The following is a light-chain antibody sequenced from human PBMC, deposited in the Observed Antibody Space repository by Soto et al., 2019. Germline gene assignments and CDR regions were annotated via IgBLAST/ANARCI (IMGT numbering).Light chain of an antibody. CDR1: QSITIY. Sequence: DIQMTQSPSSLSASVGDKVTITCRTSQSITIYVNWYHHKPGIAPKLLIYGATTLQSGVPSRFRGSGSGTDFTLTISSLQPEDFGIYYCQQSYSIPWTFGQGTKVEIK. CDR2: GAT. J-gene: IGKJ1*01. CDR3: QQSYSIPWT. V-gene: IGKV1-39*01.